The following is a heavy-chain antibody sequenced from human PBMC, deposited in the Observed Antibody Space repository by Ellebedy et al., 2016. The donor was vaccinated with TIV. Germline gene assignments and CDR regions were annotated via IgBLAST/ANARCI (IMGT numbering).Heavy chain of an antibody. CDR1: GFPFAYYG. CDR2: LGYVVGRK. CDR3: ASSSTSPLGH. V-gene: IGHV3-30*02. J-gene: IGHJ4*02. Sequence: GESLKISCAASGFPFAYYGMHWVTQHPGGGLEWVRFLGYVVGRKHYADSVRGRFAISKDNSKNTLYLQMNSLRSDDTAVYYCASSSTSPLGHWGQGTLVTVSS. D-gene: IGHD2-2*01.